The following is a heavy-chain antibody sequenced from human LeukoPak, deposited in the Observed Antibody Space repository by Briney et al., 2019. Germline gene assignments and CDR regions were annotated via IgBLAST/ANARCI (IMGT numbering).Heavy chain of an antibody. V-gene: IGHV1-18*01. D-gene: IGHD4-23*01. J-gene: IGHJ2*01. CDR2: ISAYNGNT. CDR1: GYTFTSYA. Sequence: ASVKVSCKASGYTFTSYAISWVRQAPGQGLEWMGWISAYNGNTNYAQKLQGRVTMTTDTSTSTAYMELRSLRSDDTAVYYCARDLTPVGGGDSYFDLWGRGTLVTVSS. CDR3: ARDLTPVGGGDSYFDL.